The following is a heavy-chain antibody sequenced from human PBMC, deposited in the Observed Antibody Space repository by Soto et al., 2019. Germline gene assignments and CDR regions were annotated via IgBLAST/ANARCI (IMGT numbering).Heavy chain of an antibody. CDR1: DYTFGSYG. D-gene: IGHD3-9*01. V-gene: IGHV1-18*01. Sequence: ASVKVSCKASDYTFGSYGVSWVRQAPGQGLEWMGWISAYTGNTNYAQKFQGRVTLTTDTSTSTAYMELRSLTSDDTALYYCARDVDERWTGYFIPFDYWGQGTQVTVSS. CDR2: ISAYTGNT. CDR3: ARDVDERWTGYFIPFDY. J-gene: IGHJ4*02.